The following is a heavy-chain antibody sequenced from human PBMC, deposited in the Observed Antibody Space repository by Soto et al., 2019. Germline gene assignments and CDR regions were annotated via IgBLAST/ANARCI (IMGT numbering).Heavy chain of an antibody. CDR1: VGSISSSTYY. J-gene: IGHJ3*02. CDR2: IYYSGST. D-gene: IGHD6-6*01. V-gene: IGHV4-39*01. Sequence: QLQLQASGPGLVKPSETLSLTCTVSVGSISSSTYYWGWLREPPGKVLEWIGTIYYSGSTYYNPSLMSRVTISVDTSTNQFALKLSSVTAADTSVYYCAAIAARRGAAFQIWGQGTMVTVSS. CDR3: AAIAARRGAAFQI.